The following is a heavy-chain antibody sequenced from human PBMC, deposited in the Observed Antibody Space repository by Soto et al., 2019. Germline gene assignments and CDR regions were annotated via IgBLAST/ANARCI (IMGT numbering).Heavy chain of an antibody. CDR1: GFTFSSYG. D-gene: IGHD6-6*01. CDR3: ARDPYSSSSRGVDY. CDR2: IWYDGSNK. V-gene: IGHV3-33*08. J-gene: IGHJ4*02. Sequence: GGSLRLSCAASGFTFSSYGMHWVRQAPGKGLEWVAVIWYDGSNKYYADSVKGRFTISRDNSKNTLYLQMNSLRAEDTAVYYCARDPYSSSSRGVDYWGQGTLVTVSS.